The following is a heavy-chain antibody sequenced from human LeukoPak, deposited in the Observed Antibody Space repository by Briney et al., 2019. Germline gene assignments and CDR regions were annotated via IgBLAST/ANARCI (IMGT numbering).Heavy chain of an antibody. CDR1: GFTFNYFW. CDR2: INHDGTAT. CDR3: ATVSEY. J-gene: IGHJ4*02. V-gene: IGHV3-74*01. Sequence: GGSLRLSCAASGFTFNYFWMHWVRQVPGKGPVWVSGINHDGTATYYADSVKGRFTISSDNAKNPVYLHMNGLRAEDTSVYFCATVSEYWGQGTLVTVSS.